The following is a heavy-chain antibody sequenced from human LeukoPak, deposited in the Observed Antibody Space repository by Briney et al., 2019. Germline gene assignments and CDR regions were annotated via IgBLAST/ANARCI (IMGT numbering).Heavy chain of an antibody. V-gene: IGHV4-39*01. CDR3: ARQGIEVVPAAMLALDYFDY. J-gene: IGHJ4*02. CDR2: IYYSGST. D-gene: IGHD2-2*01. CDR1: GGSISSSSYY. Sequence: VKPSETLSLTCTVSGGSISSSSYYWGWIRQPPGKGLEWIGSIYYSGSTYYNPSLKSRVTISVDTSKNQFSLKLSSVTAADTAVYYCARQGIEVVPAAMLALDYFDYWGQGTLVTVSS.